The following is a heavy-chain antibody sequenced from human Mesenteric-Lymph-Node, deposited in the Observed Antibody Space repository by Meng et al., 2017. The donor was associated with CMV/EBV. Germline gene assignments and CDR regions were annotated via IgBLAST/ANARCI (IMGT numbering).Heavy chain of an antibody. V-gene: IGHV3-74*01. CDR1: GFTFSSYW. CDR2: INSDGSST. D-gene: IGHD3-3*01. Sequence: GASLKISCAASGFTFSSYWMHWVRQAPGKGLVWVSRINSDGSSTSYADSVKGRFTISRDNAKNTLYLQMNSLRAEDTAVYYCARGGYITIFGVVNLKGGMDVWGQGTTVTVSS. J-gene: IGHJ6*02. CDR3: ARGGYITIFGVVNLKGGMDV.